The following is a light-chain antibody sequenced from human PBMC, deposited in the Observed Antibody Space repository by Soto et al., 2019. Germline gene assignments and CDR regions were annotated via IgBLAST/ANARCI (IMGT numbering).Light chain of an antibody. Sequence: QSALTQPASVSGSPGQSITISCTGTSSDVGSYDLVSWYQQLPGRAPKLIIYEVNERPSGISNRFSGSKSGNTASLTISGLQAEDEADYCCCSYAGSSVLVFGGGTKLTVL. CDR2: EVN. J-gene: IGLJ3*02. CDR3: CSYAGSSVLV. CDR1: SSDVGSYDL. V-gene: IGLV2-23*02.